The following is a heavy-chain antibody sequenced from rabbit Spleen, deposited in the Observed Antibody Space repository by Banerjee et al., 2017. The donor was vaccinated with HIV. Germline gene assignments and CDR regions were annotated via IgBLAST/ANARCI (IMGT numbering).Heavy chain of an antibody. Sequence: VESGGGLVKPGASLTLTCTASGFSFTYSDYMCWVRQPPGKGPEWIACIGAGVSYTTYYATWAKGRFTISKTSSTTVTLQVTSLTAADTATYFCARDSGTSFSSYGMDLWGPGTLVTVS. CDR2: IGAGVSYTT. CDR1: GFSFTYSDY. D-gene: IGHD8-1*01. J-gene: IGHJ6*01. CDR3: ARDSGTSFSSYGMDL. V-gene: IGHV1S40*01.